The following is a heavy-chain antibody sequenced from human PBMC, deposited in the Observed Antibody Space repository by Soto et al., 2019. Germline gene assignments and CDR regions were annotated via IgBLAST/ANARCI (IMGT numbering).Heavy chain of an antibody. CDR3: AREASVLIPAARPSRFDS. J-gene: IGHJ4*02. CDR2: ISPYSGYT. D-gene: IGHD2-2*01. V-gene: IGHV1-18*01. Sequence: ASVKVSCKGFGYSFMKYGINWVRQAPGQGLEWEGWISPYSGYTHSAQKFHGRLTLTTDTAASTAYMELRILRSADTALYYCAREASVLIPAARPSRFDSWGPGTLVTVYS. CDR1: GYSFMKYG.